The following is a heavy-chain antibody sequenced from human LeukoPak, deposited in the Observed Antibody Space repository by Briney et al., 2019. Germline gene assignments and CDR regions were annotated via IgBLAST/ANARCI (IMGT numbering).Heavy chain of an antibody. CDR1: GGSISSYY. Sequence: KPSETLSLTCTVSGGSISSYYWSWIRQPAGKGLEWIGRIYTSGSTNYNPSLKSRVTMSVDTSKNQFSLKLSSVTAADTAVYCCATLIGYCSSTSCDEIDYWGQGTLVTVSS. CDR3: ATLIGYCSSTSCDEIDY. CDR2: IYTSGST. V-gene: IGHV4-4*07. D-gene: IGHD2-2*01. J-gene: IGHJ4*02.